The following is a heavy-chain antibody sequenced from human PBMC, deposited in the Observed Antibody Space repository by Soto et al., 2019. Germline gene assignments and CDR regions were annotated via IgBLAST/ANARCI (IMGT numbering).Heavy chain of an antibody. CDR3: TTEEVAGPRARNAFDI. Sequence: GGSLRLSCAASGFTFSNAWMSWVRQAPGKGLEWVGRIKSKTDGGTTDYAAPVKGRFTISRDDSKNTLYLQMNSLKTEDTAVYYCTTEEVAGPRARNAFDIWGQGTMVTVSS. CDR2: IKSKTDGGTT. CDR1: GFTFSNAW. V-gene: IGHV3-15*01. J-gene: IGHJ3*02. D-gene: IGHD6-19*01.